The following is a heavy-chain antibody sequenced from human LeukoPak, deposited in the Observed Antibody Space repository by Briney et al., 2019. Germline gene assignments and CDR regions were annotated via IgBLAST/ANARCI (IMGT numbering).Heavy chain of an antibody. Sequence: GASLQISCKGSGYRFTSYWIGWVRQLPGKGLEWMGIIYPGDSDTRYSPSFQGQVTISADKSISTAYLQWSSLKASDTAMYYCARLYDSSGYYYGEYFQHWGQGTLVTVSS. CDR1: GYRFTSYW. J-gene: IGHJ1*01. V-gene: IGHV5-51*01. D-gene: IGHD3-22*01. CDR3: ARLYDSSGYYYGEYFQH. CDR2: IYPGDSDT.